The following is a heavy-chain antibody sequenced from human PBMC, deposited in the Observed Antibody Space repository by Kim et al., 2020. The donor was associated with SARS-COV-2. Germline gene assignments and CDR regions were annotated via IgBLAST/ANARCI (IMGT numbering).Heavy chain of an antibody. CDR2: INPKSGGT. V-gene: IGHV1-2*06. CDR3: ARSSQQVVQSDFDV. J-gene: IGHJ4*02. CDR1: GHSFGGYA. Sequence: ASVKVSCEPSGHSFGGYAINWVRQAPGQGLEWMGRINPKSGGTEYAQKFHGRVTMTRDWSMGTTVMELTRLTSDDTAIYYCARSSQQVVQSDFDVWGQGTPVTLS. D-gene: IGHD2-15*01.